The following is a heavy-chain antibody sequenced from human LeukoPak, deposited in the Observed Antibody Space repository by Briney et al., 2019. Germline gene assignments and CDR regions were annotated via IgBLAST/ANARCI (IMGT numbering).Heavy chain of an antibody. CDR1: GGSISSSSYY. CDR2: IYYSGST. CDR3: AGTYDYGGSSFDY. Sequence: SETLSLTCTVSGGSISSSSYYWGWIRQPPGTGLEWIGSIYYSGSTYYNPSLKSRVTISVDTSKNQFSLKLSSVTAADTAVYYCAGTYDYGGSSFDYWGQGTLVTVSS. J-gene: IGHJ4*02. V-gene: IGHV4-39*07. D-gene: IGHD4-23*01.